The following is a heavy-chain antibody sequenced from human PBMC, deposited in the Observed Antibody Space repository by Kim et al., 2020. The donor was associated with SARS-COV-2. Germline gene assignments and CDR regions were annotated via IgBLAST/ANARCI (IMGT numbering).Heavy chain of an antibody. V-gene: IGHV7-4-1*02. D-gene: IGHD2-15*01. CDR1: GYTFTSYA. J-gene: IGHJ5*02. Sequence: ASVKVSCKASGYTFTSYAMNWVRQAPGQGLEWMGWINTNTGNPTYAQGFTGRFVLPLDTSVSTAYLQISSLKAEDTAVYYCARVRYCSGGSCWNWFDPWGPETLVTVSS. CDR2: INTNTGNP. CDR3: ARVRYCSGGSCWNWFDP.